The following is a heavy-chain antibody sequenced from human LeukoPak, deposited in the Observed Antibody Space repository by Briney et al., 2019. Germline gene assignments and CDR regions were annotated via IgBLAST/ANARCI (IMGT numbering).Heavy chain of an antibody. CDR2: ISSSSSYI. J-gene: IGHJ5*02. CDR1: GFTFSSYS. Sequence: PGGSLRLSCAASGFTFSSYSMNWARQAPGKGLEWVSSISSSSSYIYYADSVKGRFTISRDNAKNSLYLQMNSLRAEDTAVYYCARGPHSSSWSNWFDPWGQGTLVTVSS. CDR3: ARGPHSSSWSNWFDP. D-gene: IGHD6-13*01. V-gene: IGHV3-21*01.